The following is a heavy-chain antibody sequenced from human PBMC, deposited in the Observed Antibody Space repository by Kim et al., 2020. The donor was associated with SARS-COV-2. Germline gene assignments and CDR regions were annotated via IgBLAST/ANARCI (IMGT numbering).Heavy chain of an antibody. V-gene: IGHV3-43*01. Sequence: GGSLRLSCEASGFTFADYTMHWIRQLPGKGLEWVSLISWDGGSTEYVKSVKGRFTISRDNSADSLFLQMNSLRSEDTALYYCTKGADYGDHFDYWGQGTLVTVSS. CDR3: TKGADYGDHFDY. CDR2: ISWDGGST. D-gene: IGHD4-17*01. J-gene: IGHJ4*02. CDR1: GFTFADYT.